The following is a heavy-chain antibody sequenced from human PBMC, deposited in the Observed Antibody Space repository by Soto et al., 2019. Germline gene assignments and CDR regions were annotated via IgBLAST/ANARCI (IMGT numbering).Heavy chain of an antibody. Sequence: QVQLQESGPGLVKPSETLSLTCTVSGGSISNYYWSWIRQPPGKGLEWIGYIFYTGSTNYNPSLKSRVTISLDASKKQFSLKLTSMTAADTAVYYCARVGEDRVVTGNWYFDLWGRGSLVTVSS. CDR1: GGSISNYY. V-gene: IGHV4-59*01. CDR2: IFYTGST. J-gene: IGHJ2*01. CDR3: ARVGEDRVVTGNWYFDL. D-gene: IGHD2-21*02.